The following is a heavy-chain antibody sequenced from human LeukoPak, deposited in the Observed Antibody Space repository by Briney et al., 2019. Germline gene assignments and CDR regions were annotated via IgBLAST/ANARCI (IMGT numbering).Heavy chain of an antibody. V-gene: IGHV1-18*04. J-gene: IGHJ6*03. D-gene: IGHD3-22*01. CDR3: ARADYDSSGYYYFSSYYYYMDV. Sequence: ASVKVSCKASGYAFTSFYMHWVRQAPGQGLEWMGWISAYNGNTNYAQKLQGRVTMTTDTSTSTAYMELRSLRSDDTAVYYCARADYDSSGYYYFSSYYYYMDVWGKGTTVTVSS. CDR2: ISAYNGNT. CDR1: GYAFTSFY.